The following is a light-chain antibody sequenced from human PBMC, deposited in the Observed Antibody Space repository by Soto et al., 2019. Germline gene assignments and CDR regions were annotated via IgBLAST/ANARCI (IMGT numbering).Light chain of an antibody. CDR2: KVT. Sequence: QSVLTQPASVSGSPGQSITISCTGTSSDVGGNKYVSWYQQYPGKVPKLLINKVTNRPSGVSYRFSGSKSGNTASLTISALLAEDEAYYFCASSKRDSLNVCGTGTKVTVL. CDR3: ASSKRDSLNV. V-gene: IGLV2-14*01. CDR1: SSDVGGNKY. J-gene: IGLJ1*01.